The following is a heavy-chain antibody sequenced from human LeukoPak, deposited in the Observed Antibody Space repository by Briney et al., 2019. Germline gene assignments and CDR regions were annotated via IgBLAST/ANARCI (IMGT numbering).Heavy chain of an antibody. D-gene: IGHD2-21*01. CDR3: ARRPYSIPXYFDF. Sequence: KPSETLSLTCTVSGASITDSYWHWFRQPPGQRLELIGYLYDSGTTYSNPSLKSRVALSLDTSKNQLFLKMSSVTTADTAIYYCARRPYSIPXYFDFWGRGALVTVSS. J-gene: IGHJ2*01. CDR1: GASITDSY. V-gene: IGHV4-59*01. CDR2: LYDSGTT.